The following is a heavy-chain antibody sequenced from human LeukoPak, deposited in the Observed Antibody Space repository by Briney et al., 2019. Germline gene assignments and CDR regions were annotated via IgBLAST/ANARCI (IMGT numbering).Heavy chain of an antibody. CDR1: GFTFSSYG. CDR2: ISYDGSNK. CDR3: ARKRMQKQWLLIGSFDY. J-gene: IGHJ4*02. Sequence: GGSLRLSCAASGFTFSSYGMHWVRQAPGKGLEWVAVISYDGSNKYYADSVKGRFTISRDNSKNTLYLQMNSLRAEDTALYYCARKRMQKQWLLIGSFDYWGQGTLVTVSS. V-gene: IGHV3-30*03. D-gene: IGHD6-19*01.